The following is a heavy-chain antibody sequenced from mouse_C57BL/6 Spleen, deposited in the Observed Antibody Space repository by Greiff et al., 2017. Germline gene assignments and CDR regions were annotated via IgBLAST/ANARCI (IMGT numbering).Heavy chain of an antibody. J-gene: IGHJ2*01. D-gene: IGHD2-3*01. CDR1: GYTFTSYG. CDR3: ARDDGNYDDY. CDR2: IYPRSGNT. Sequence: QVQLKQSGAELARPGASVKLSCKASGYTFTSYGISWVKQRTGQGLEWIGEIYPRSGNTYYNEKFKGKATLTADKSSSTAYMELRSLTSEDSAVYFCARDDGNYDDYWGQGTTLTVAS. V-gene: IGHV1-81*01.